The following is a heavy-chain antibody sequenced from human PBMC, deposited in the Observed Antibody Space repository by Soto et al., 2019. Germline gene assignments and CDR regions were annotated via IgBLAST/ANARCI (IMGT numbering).Heavy chain of an antibody. CDR3: ARNPRRYALAY. Sequence: QVQLVQSGAEVKKPGASVKVSCKASGYTFTSYGISWVRQAPGQGLEWMGWISAYNGNTNYAQKLQGRVTMTTDTSPSTAYLALRSLRSDDTAVYYCARNPRRYALAYWAQGALLTVSS. D-gene: IGHD5-12*01. V-gene: IGHV1-18*01. CDR1: GYTFTSYG. J-gene: IGHJ4*02. CDR2: ISAYNGNT.